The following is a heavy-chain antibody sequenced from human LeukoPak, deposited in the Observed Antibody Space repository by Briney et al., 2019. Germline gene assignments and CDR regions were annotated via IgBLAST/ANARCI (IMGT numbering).Heavy chain of an antibody. V-gene: IGHV1-69*06. D-gene: IGHD3-22*01. CDR3: ARLSLIDDSSGYYMDY. J-gene: IGHJ4*02. CDR1: GGTFSSYA. CDR2: IIPIFGTA. Sequence: GASVKVSCKASGGTFSSYAISWVRQARGQGLEWMGGIIPIFGTANYAQKFQGRVTITADKCTSTAYMELSSLRSEDTAVYYCARLSLIDDSSGYYMDYWGQGTLVTVSS.